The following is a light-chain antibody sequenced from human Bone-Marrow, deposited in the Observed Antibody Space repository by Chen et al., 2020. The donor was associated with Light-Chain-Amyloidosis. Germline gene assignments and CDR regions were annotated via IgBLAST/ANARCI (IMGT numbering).Light chain of an antibody. CDR1: DLPTKY. CDR3: QSAYSSGTYEVI. J-gene: IGLJ2*01. V-gene: IGLV3-25*03. Sequence: SYELTQPPSVSVSPGQTARITCSGDDLPTKYAYWYQQKPGQAPVLVIHRDTERPSGISERFSGSSSGPTATLTISGVQAGDEADYHFQSAYSSGTYEVIFGGGTKLTVL. CDR2: RDT.